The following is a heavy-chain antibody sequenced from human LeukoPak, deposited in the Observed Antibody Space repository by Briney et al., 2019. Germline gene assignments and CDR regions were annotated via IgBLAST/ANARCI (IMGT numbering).Heavy chain of an antibody. V-gene: IGHV3-48*03. Sequence: GGSLRLSCAASGFIFSSYEMNWVRQAPGKGLEWVSYISSSGVATYYADSVKGRFTISRDNAKSSLYLQMNSLRAEDTAVYYCARGGVGTPYFDYWGQGTLVTVSS. CDR3: ARGGVGTPYFDY. J-gene: IGHJ4*02. CDR2: ISSSGVAT. CDR1: GFIFSSYE. D-gene: IGHD7-27*01.